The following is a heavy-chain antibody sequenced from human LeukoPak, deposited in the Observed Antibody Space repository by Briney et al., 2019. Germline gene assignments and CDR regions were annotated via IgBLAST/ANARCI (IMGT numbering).Heavy chain of an antibody. V-gene: IGHV4-59*01. CDR3: APSSGDGFDY. CDR2: IYYSGST. D-gene: IGHD5-24*01. Sequence: PSETLSLTCPVSGASISSYYWSWIRQPPGKGLEWIGYIYYSGSTNYNPSLKSRVTISVDTSKNQFSLKLSSVTAADTAVHYCAPSSGDGFDYWGQGTLVTVSS. J-gene: IGHJ4*02. CDR1: GASISSYY.